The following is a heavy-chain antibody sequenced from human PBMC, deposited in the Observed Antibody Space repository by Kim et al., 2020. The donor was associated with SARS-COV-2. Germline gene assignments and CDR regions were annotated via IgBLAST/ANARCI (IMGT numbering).Heavy chain of an antibody. CDR1: GGSVSSGSDY. D-gene: IGHD3-10*01. CDR2: IYYSGST. J-gene: IGHJ6*02. CDR3: ARDRYYGSGSYAPYYYYGMDV. V-gene: IGHV4-61*01. Sequence: SETLSLTCTVSGGSVSSGSDYWSWIRQPPGKGLEWIGYIYYSGSTNYNPSLKSRVTISVDTSKNQFSLKLSSVTAADTAVYYCARDRYYGSGSYAPYYYYGMDVWGQGTTVTVSS.